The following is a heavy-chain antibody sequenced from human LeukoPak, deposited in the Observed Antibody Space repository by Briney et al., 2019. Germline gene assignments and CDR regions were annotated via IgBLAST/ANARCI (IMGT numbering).Heavy chain of an antibody. CDR2: IYHSGST. D-gene: IGHD6-13*01. Sequence: PSGTLSLTCAVSGGSISSSNWWSWVRQPPGKGLERIGEIYHSGSTNYNPSLKSRVTISVDKSKNQFSLKLSSVTAADTAVYYCARDTRAPAGSFDYWGQGTLVTVSS. V-gene: IGHV4-4*02. CDR1: GGSISSSNW. J-gene: IGHJ4*02. CDR3: ARDTRAPAGSFDY.